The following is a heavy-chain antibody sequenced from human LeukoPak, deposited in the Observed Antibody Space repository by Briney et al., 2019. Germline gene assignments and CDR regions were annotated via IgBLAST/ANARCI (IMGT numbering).Heavy chain of an antibody. D-gene: IGHD6-19*01. J-gene: IGHJ5*02. CDR2: IYYSGSS. CDR3: ARLFSPSIAVAGT. CDR1: GGSISSSSYY. Sequence: SETLSLTCTVSGGSISSSSYYWGWIRQPPGKGLEWIGSIYYSGSSSYNPSLKSRVTISVDTSKNQFSLKLSSVTAADTAVYYCARLFSPSIAVAGTWSQGTLVTVSS. V-gene: IGHV4-39*07.